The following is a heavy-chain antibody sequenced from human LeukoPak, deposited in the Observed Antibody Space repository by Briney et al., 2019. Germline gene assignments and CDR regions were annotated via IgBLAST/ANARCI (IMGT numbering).Heavy chain of an antibody. CDR1: GGSISSGGYS. CDR3: ARRVLRLPYNWFDP. J-gene: IGHJ5*02. D-gene: IGHD3-16*01. CDR2: IYHSGST. Sequence: PSETLSLTCAVSGGSISSGGYSWSWIRQPPGKGLEWIGYIYHSGSTYYNPSLKSRVTISVDRSKNQFSLKLSSVTAADTAVYYCARRVLRLPYNWFDPWGQGTLVTVSS. V-gene: IGHV4-30-2*01.